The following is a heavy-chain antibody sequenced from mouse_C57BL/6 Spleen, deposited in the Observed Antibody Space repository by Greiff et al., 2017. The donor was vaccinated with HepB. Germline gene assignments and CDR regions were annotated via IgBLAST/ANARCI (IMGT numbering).Heavy chain of an antibody. D-gene: IGHD2-5*01. CDR3: ASGSNYQGAMDY. Sequence: QVQLQQSGAELVRPGTSVKMSCKASGYTFTNYWIGWAKQRPGHGLEWIGDIYPGGGYTNYNGKFKGKATLTADKSSSTAYMQFSSLTSEDSAIYYCASGSNYQGAMDYWGQGTSVTVSS. CDR1: GYTFTNYW. CDR2: IYPGGGYT. V-gene: IGHV1-63*01. J-gene: IGHJ4*01.